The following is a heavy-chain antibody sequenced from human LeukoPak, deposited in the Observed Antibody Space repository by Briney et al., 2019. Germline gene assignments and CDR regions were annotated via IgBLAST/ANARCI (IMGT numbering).Heavy chain of an antibody. V-gene: IGHV1-2*02. CDR3: ARESPGSYSSGRDYFDF. D-gene: IGHD6-19*01. Sequence: ASVKVSCKASGYTFTSYYIHWVRQAPGQELEWMGWINPNSGGTNFAQKFQGRVTMTRDTSITTAYMELSSLRSDDTAVYYCARESPGSYSSGRDYFDFWGQGTLVTVSS. CDR2: INPNSGGT. CDR1: GYTFTSYY. J-gene: IGHJ4*02.